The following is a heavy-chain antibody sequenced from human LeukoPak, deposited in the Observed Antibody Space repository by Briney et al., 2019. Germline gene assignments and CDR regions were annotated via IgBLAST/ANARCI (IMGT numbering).Heavy chain of an antibody. Sequence: PSETLSLTCTVSGGSISSSTYYWGWIRQPPGKGLAWIGSIYYSGSTYYNPSLESRVTISVDTSKNQFSLKLSSVTAADTAVYYCARWGVAKDGFDIWGQGTMVTVSS. D-gene: IGHD3-16*01. V-gene: IGHV4-39*01. CDR1: GGSISSSTYY. CDR3: ARWGVAKDGFDI. CDR2: IYYSGST. J-gene: IGHJ3*02.